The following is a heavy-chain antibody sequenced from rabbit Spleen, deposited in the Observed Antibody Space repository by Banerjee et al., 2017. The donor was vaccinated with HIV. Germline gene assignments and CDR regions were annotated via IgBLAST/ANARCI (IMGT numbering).Heavy chain of an antibody. V-gene: IGHV1S40*01. D-gene: IGHD1-1*01. CDR1: GFSFSSYYY. Sequence: LTCTASGFSFSSYYYMCWVRQAPGKGLEWIACIELSSIGFTYFATWAKGRFTCSKTSSTTVTLQMTRLTAADRATYFCARDTSSSFSSYGMDLWGPGTLVTVS. CDR2: IELSSIGFT. CDR3: ARDTSSSFSSYGMDL. J-gene: IGHJ6*01.